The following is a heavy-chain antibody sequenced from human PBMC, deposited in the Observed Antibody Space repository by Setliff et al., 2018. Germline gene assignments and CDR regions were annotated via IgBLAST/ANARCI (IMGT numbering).Heavy chain of an antibody. CDR2: IIPIFGSA. CDR3: ARGSVEYSRGWYYFDY. V-gene: IGHV1-69*13. CDR1: GGTFNSYA. D-gene: IGHD6-19*01. Sequence: WASVKVSCKASGGTFNSYAISWARQAPGQGLEWMGGIIPIFGSANYARKFQGRVTVTADESTSTAYMELSSLRSEDTAVYYCARGSVEYSRGWYYFDYWAQGTLVTVSS. J-gene: IGHJ4*02.